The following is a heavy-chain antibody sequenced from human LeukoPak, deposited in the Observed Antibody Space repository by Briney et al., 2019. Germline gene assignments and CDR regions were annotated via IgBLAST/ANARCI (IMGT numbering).Heavy chain of an antibody. D-gene: IGHD3-10*01. V-gene: IGHV2-5*01. J-gene: IGHJ4*02. CDR1: GFSLRTSGVA. Sequence: SAPTLVKPAQTLTLTCSFSGFSLRTSGVAVGWIRQPPGKALEWLALIYWNDDKRYSPSLKSRLTITKVTSKNHVVLTMTNMDPVDTATYYCARLIVRGGFDYWGQGTLVTVSS. CDR3: ARLIVRGGFDY. CDR2: IYWNDDK.